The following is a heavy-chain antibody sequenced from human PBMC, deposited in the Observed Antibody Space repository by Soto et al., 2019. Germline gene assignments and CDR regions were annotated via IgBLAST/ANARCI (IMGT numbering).Heavy chain of an antibody. J-gene: IGHJ6*02. CDR3: AKDHDYSKRAFLGVYYGMDV. Sequence: GGSLRLSCAASGFTFSSYAMSWVRQAPGKGLEWVSAISGSGGSTYYADSVKGRFTISRDNSKNTLYLQMNSLRAEDTAVYYCAKDHDYSKRAFLGVYYGMDVWGQGTTVTVSS. CDR1: GFTFSSYA. D-gene: IGHD4-4*01. V-gene: IGHV3-23*01. CDR2: ISGSGGST.